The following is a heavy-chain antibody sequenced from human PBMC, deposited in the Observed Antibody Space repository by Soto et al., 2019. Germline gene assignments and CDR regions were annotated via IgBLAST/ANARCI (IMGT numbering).Heavy chain of an antibody. J-gene: IGHJ3*02. CDR2: ISWNSGSI. CDR1: GFTFDDYA. D-gene: IGHD6-19*01. Sequence: PGGSLRLSCAASGFTFDDYAMHWVRQAPGKGLEWVSGISWNSGSIGYADSVKGRFTISRDNAKNSLYLQMNSLRAEDTALYYCAKDMSQYQWLVQGDALDIWGQGTMVTVSS. CDR3: AKDMSQYQWLVQGDALDI. V-gene: IGHV3-9*01.